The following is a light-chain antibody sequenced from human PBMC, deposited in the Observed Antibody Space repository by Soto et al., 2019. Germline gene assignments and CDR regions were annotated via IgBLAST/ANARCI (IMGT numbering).Light chain of an antibody. Sequence: DIQLTQSPSFLSASVGDRVTITCRASQGISTYLAWHQQRPGKAPKVLIHAASTLQSGVPSRFSGSGSGTEFTLTISSLQPEDFATYYCQQFSGYPLTFGGGTKVEIK. CDR1: QGISTY. V-gene: IGKV1-9*01. CDR2: AAS. CDR3: QQFSGYPLT. J-gene: IGKJ4*01.